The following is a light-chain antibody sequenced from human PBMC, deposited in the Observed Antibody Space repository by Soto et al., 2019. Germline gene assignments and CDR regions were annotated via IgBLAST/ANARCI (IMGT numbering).Light chain of an antibody. CDR3: CSYAGSHTFDV. Sequence: QSALTQPRSVSGSPGRSVTISCTGTSSDVGGYNYVSWYQQYPGKAPKLMIYDVSKRPSGVPDRFSGSKSGNTASLTISGLQAEDEADYYCCSYAGSHTFDVFGTGTKLTVL. CDR1: SSDVGGYNY. CDR2: DVS. V-gene: IGLV2-11*01. J-gene: IGLJ1*01.